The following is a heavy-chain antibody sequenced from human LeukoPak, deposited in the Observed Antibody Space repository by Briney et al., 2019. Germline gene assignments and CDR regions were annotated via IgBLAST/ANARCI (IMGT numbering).Heavy chain of an antibody. V-gene: IGHV3-23*01. D-gene: IGHD2-21*01. CDR3: AKAPVTSCRGAYCYPFDS. CDR2: IFGTGDTT. Sequence: GGSLRLSCAASGFAFSSYAMNWVRQAPGKGLEWVSIIFGTGDTTYYADSVKGRFTVSRDNSKNTLYLQMNSLRAEDAAVYFCAKAPVTSCRGAYCYPFDSWGQGTLVTVSS. J-gene: IGHJ4*02. CDR1: GFAFSSYA.